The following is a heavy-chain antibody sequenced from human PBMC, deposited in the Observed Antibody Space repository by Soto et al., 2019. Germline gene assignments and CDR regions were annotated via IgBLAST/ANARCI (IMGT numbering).Heavy chain of an antibody. CDR3: ARGIAVAGTFWFDP. V-gene: IGHV4-61*01. J-gene: IGHJ5*02. CDR1: GGSVSSGSYY. D-gene: IGHD6-19*01. Sequence: SETLSLTCTVSGGSVSSGSYYWSWIRQPPGKGLEWIGYIYYSGSSNYNPSLKSRVTISVDTSKNQFSLKLSSVTAADTAVYYCARGIAVAGTFWFDPWGQGTLVTVSS. CDR2: IYYSGSS.